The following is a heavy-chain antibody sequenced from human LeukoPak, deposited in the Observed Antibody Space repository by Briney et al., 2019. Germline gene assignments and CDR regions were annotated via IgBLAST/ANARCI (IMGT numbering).Heavy chain of an antibody. D-gene: IGHD2-15*01. CDR2: IIPIFGTA. V-gene: IGHV1-69*13. Sequence: ASVKVSCKASGGTFSSYAISWVRQAPGQGLEWMGGIIPIFGTANYAQKFQGRVTITADESTSTAYMELSSLRSEDTAVYYCASCGSCYFPATYYYYYMDVWGKGTTVTISS. J-gene: IGHJ6*03. CDR1: GGTFSSYA. CDR3: ASCGSCYFPATYYYYYMDV.